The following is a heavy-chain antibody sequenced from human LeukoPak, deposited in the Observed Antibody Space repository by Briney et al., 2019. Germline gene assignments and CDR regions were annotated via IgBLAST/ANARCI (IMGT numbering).Heavy chain of an antibody. CDR1: GFTFSSYA. CDR3: AKVAAGPNDYGDYAALYYFDY. D-gene: IGHD4-17*01. V-gene: IGHV3-23*01. J-gene: IGHJ4*02. CDR2: ISGSGGST. Sequence: GGSLRLSCAASGFTFSSYAMSWVRQAPGKGLEWVSAISGSGGSTYYADSVKGWFTISGDNSKNTLYLQMNSLRAEDTAVYYCAKVAAGPNDYGDYAALYYFDYWGQGTLVTVSS.